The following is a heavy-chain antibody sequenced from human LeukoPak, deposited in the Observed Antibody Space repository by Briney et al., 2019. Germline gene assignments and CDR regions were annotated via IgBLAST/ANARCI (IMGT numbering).Heavy chain of an antibody. J-gene: IGHJ3*02. V-gene: IGHV3-53*01. Sequence: PGGSLRLSCAASGFTVSSNYMSWVRQAPGKGLEWVSVIYSGGSTYYADSVKGRFTISRDNSKNTLYLQMNSLRAEDTPVYYCAREDYGLDAFDIWGQGTMVTVSS. CDR2: IYSGGST. CDR3: AREDYGLDAFDI. CDR1: GFTVSSNY. D-gene: IGHD4-17*01.